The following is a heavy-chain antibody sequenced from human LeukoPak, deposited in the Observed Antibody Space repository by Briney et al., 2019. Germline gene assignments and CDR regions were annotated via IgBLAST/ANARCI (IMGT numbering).Heavy chain of an antibody. J-gene: IGHJ4*02. CDR3: ARVATRAHYYDSSGYYRIFDY. CDR1: GCAFNTYS. CDR2: IIPFYGTT. V-gene: IGHV1-69*06. D-gene: IGHD3-22*01. Sequence: ASVKVSCKASGCAFNTYSITWVRQAPGQGLEWMGGIIPFYGTTHYAQRFQGRVTITADTSTSTAYMDLSSLRYEDMAVYYCARVATRAHYYDSSGYYRIFDYWGQGTLVTVSS.